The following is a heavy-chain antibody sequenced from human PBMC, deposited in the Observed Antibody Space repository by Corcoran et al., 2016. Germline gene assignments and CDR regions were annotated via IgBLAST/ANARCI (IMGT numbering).Heavy chain of an antibody. CDR3: AKESVGGHYYYDGMDV. V-gene: IGHV3-30*18. D-gene: IGHD1-26*01. J-gene: IGHJ6*02. Sequence: QVQLVESGGGLVQPGRSLGLSCAASGFTFSSYGMHWVRQAPGKGLEWVAVISYDGSNKYYADTVKGRFTISRDNSKNTLYLQLNSLRAEDTAVYYCAKESVGGHYYYDGMDVWGQGTTVTVSS. CDR1: GFTFSSYG. CDR2: ISYDGSNK.